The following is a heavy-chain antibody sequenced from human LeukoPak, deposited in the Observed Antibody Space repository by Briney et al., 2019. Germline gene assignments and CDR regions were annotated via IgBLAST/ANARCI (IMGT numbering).Heavy chain of an antibody. Sequence: GASVKVSCKASGYIFTSYYMHWVRQAPGQGLEWMGIINPRGAGTRYAQKFQGRVTMTRDTPTSTVYMELSSLRSEDTAVYYCARDVREYYYMDVWGKGTTVTVSS. D-gene: IGHD2/OR15-2a*01. CDR1: GYIFTSYY. V-gene: IGHV1-46*01. J-gene: IGHJ6*03. CDR2: INPRGAGT. CDR3: ARDVREYYYMDV.